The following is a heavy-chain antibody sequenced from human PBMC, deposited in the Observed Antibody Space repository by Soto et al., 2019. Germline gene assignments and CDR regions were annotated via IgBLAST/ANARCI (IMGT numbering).Heavy chain of an antibody. CDR3: AWGAAQFYES. Sequence: APGKGLEWVGLIRSEANGGTTDYAAPVKGRFTISRDDSKNTLYLQMNSLESEDTAVYYCAWGAAQFYESWGPGTLVTVSS. V-gene: IGHV3-15*07. CDR2: IRSEANGGTT. D-gene: IGHD3-16*01. J-gene: IGHJ5*02.